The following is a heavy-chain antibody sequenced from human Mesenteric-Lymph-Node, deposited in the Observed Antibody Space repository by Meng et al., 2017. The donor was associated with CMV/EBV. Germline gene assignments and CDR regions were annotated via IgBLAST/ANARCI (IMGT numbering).Heavy chain of an antibody. CDR2: INPNSGGT. V-gene: IGHV1-2*02. Sequence: SCKASGYTCTGYYMHWVRQAPGQGLEWMGWINPNSGGTNYAQKFQGRVTMTRDTSISTGYMELSRLNSDDTAVYYCARFVAVGGEVPWGQGTLVTVSS. CDR1: GYTCTGYY. CDR3: ARFVAVGGEVP. J-gene: IGHJ5*02. D-gene: IGHD6-13*01.